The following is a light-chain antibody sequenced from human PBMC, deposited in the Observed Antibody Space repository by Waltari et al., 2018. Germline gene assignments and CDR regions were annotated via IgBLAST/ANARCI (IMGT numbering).Light chain of an antibody. CDR1: QSVATY. J-gene: IGKJ2*01. Sequence: EVVLTQSPGTLSLFPGERATLSCRASQSVATYLAWFQQRPGQAPRLLIYDGNKRATGIPSRCSGSGYGTAFTLTISSREPEDFAVYYCQQRTDWLYTFGQGTKLEIK. CDR3: QQRTDWLYT. CDR2: DGN. V-gene: IGKV3-11*01.